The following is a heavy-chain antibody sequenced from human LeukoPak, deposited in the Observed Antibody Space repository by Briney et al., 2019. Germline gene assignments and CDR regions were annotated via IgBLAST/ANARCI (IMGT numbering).Heavy chain of an antibody. CDR2: IYYSGST. D-gene: IGHD3-22*01. J-gene: IGHJ4*02. CDR1: GGSISSYY. Sequence: PSETLSLTCTVSGGSISSYYWSWIRQPPGKGLEWIGYIYYSGSTNYNPSLKSRVTISVDTSKNQFSLKLSPVTAADTAVYYCARLTYYYDSSGYPRYYFDYWGQGTLVTVSS. V-gene: IGHV4-59*08. CDR3: ARLTYYYDSSGYPRYYFDY.